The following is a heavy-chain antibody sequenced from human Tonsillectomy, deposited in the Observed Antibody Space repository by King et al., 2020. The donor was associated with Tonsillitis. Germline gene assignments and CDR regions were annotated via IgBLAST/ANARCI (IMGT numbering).Heavy chain of an antibody. J-gene: IGHJ6*02. CDR1: CGSINIGSGGYS. CDR2: IYAIGSA. D-gene: IGHD3/OR15-3a*01. CDR3: ARDRGLVTPYYYGLDV. Sequence: QLQESGSGLLKPSQTLSLTCDVSCGSINIGSGGYSWTLIRQPPGKGLEFLGYIYAIGSAYYPPALKSRVTISLERSKNTFSLRLPLVTAADTAVYYCARDRGLVTPYYYGLDVWGQGTTVIVSS. V-gene: IGHV4-30-2*01.